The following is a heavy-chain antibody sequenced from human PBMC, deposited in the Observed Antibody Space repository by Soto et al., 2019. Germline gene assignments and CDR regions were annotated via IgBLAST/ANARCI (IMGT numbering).Heavy chain of an antibody. CDR3: ARTPRYCSGGSCYSFIYDGGDYFDY. CDR1: GGSISSSSYY. V-gene: IGHV4-39*01. Sequence: SETLSLTCTVSGGSISSSSYYWGWIRQPPGKGLEWIGSIYYSGSTYYNPSLKSRVTISVDTSKNQFSLKLSSVTAADTAVYYCARTPRYCSGGSCYSFIYDGGDYFDYWGQGTLVTVSS. CDR2: IYYSGST. D-gene: IGHD2-15*01. J-gene: IGHJ4*02.